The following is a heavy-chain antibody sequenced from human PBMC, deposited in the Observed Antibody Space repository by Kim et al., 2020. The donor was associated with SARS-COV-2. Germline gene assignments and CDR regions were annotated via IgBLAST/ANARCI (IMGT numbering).Heavy chain of an antibody. CDR3: ATRPYYYGSGSYYNPIDY. J-gene: IGHJ4*02. CDR1: GGSFSGYY. V-gene: IGHV4-34*01. Sequence: SETLSLTCAVYGGSFSGYYWSWIRQPPGKGLEWIGEINHSGSTNYNPSLKSRVTISVDTSKNQFSLKLSSVTAADTAVYYCATRPYYYGSGSYYNPIDYWGQGTLVTVSS. CDR2: INHSGST. D-gene: IGHD3-10*01.